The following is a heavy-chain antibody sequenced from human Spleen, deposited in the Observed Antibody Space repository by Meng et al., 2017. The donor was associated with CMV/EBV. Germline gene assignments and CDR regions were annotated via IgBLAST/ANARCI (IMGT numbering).Heavy chain of an antibody. Sequence: LSLTCAAAGFNFRTDTVNWVRQAPGKGLEWVSSISSNSNYIHYIDSVKGRFTISRDDAKNSVYLQMNSLGAEDTAVYYCARTGRGGWLLKIGMDVWGQGTTVTVSS. J-gene: IGHJ6*02. V-gene: IGHV3-21*01. CDR3: ARTGRGGWLLKIGMDV. CDR1: GFNFRTDT. D-gene: IGHD3-22*01. CDR2: ISSNSNYI.